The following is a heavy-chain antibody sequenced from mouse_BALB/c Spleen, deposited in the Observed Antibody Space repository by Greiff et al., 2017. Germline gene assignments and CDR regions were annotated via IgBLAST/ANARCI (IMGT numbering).Heavy chain of an antibody. Sequence: QVQLQQPGADLVKPGASVKLSCKASGYTFTSYWMHWVKQRPGQGLEWIGEINPSNGRTNYNEKFKSKATLTVDKSSSTAYMQLSSLTSEDSAVYYCARIYYDYDGGYYYAMDYWGQGTSVTVSS. J-gene: IGHJ4*01. D-gene: IGHD2-4*01. CDR3: ARIYYDYDGGYYYAMDY. V-gene: IGHV1S81*02. CDR1: GYTFTSYW. CDR2: INPSNGRT.